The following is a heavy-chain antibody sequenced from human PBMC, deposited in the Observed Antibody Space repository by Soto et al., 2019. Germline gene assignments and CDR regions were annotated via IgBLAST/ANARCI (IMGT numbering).Heavy chain of an antibody. CDR1: GFTFSSYS. J-gene: IGHJ1*01. CDR2: ISSSSSTI. Sequence: GGSLRLSCAASGFTFSSYSMNWVRQAPGKGLEWVSYISSSSSTIYYADSVKGRFTISRDNAKNSLYLQMNSLRDEDTAVYYWWRAYCAGRGFEHWGQGSLVGVSS. D-gene: IGHD6-25*01. CDR3: WRAYCAGRGFEH. V-gene: IGHV3-48*02.